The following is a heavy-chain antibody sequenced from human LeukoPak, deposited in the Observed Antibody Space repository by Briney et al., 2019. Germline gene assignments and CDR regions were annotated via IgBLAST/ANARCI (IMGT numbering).Heavy chain of an antibody. CDR2: IKQDGREK. J-gene: IGHJ4*02. V-gene: IGHV3-7*02. Sequence: GGSLTLSCAASGFTFSDYWMTWVRQAPGKGLEWVANIKQDGREKYYVDSVKGRFTISRDNAKNSLYLQINSLRAEDTAVYYCARVSANYFDYWGQGTLVTVSS. CDR1: GFTFSDYW. CDR3: ARVSANYFDY. D-gene: IGHD2-21*02.